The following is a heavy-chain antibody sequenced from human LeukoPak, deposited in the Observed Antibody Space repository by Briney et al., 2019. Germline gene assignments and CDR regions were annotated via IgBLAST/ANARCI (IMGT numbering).Heavy chain of an antibody. Sequence: SETLSLTCTVSGGSISDYYWNWIRQPPGERLEWIGYIYFSGRTNYNPSFQSRVTISVATSKTQFSLKLTSVTAADTAVYYCARRRKLQGSIAVAAGDAFDIWGQGTMVTVSS. V-gene: IGHV4-59*08. D-gene: IGHD6-19*01. CDR1: GGSISDYY. CDR2: IYFSGRT. CDR3: ARRRKLQGSIAVAAGDAFDI. J-gene: IGHJ3*02.